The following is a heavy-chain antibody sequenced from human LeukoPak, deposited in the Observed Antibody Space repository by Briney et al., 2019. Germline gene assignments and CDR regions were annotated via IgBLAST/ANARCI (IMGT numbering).Heavy chain of an antibody. CDR2: ISASGGNT. D-gene: IGHD2-15*01. Sequence: PGGSLRLSCAASEFTFSSYAMQWVRQAPGKGLEWVSGISASGGNTWYADSVKGRFTVSRDNSKNTLSLQMNSLRVEDTAVYYCARDLISGPATHDSWGQGALVTVSS. J-gene: IGHJ4*02. V-gene: IGHV3-23*01. CDR3: ARDLISGPATHDS. CDR1: EFTFSSYA.